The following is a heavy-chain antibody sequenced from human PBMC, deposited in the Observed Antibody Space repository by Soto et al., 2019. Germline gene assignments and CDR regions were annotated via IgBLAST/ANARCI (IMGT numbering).Heavy chain of an antibody. D-gene: IGHD3-10*01. J-gene: IGHJ6*02. CDR2: IYYSGST. CDR1: GGSISSGGYY. V-gene: IGHV4-31*03. CDR3: ARELRFGEDYYGMDV. Sequence: QVQLQESGPGLVKPSQTLSLTCTVSGGSISSGGYYWSWIRQHPGKGLEWIGYIYYSGSTYYNPSLKSRVTISVDTSKNQYSLKLSSVTAADTAVYYCARELRFGEDYYGMDVWGQGTTVTVSS.